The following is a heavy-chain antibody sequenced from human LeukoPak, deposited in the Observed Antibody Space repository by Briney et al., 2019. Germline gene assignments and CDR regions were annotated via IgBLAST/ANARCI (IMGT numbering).Heavy chain of an antibody. CDR3: ARLYCSSTSCYYLGAYYYGMDV. Sequence: ASVKVSCKASGGTFSSYAIGWVRQAPGQGLEWMGGIIPIFGTANYAQKFQGRVTITADESTSTAYMELSSLRSEDTAVYYCARLYCSSTSCYYLGAYYYGMDVWGQGTTVTVSS. CDR2: IIPIFGTA. V-gene: IGHV1-69*13. J-gene: IGHJ6*02. D-gene: IGHD2-2*01. CDR1: GGTFSSYA.